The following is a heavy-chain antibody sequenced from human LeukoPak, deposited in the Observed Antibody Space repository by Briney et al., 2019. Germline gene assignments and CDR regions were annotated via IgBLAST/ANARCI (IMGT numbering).Heavy chain of an antibody. J-gene: IGHJ3*02. CDR1: GGSISSYY. CDR3: ARGCWASSGYYYDAFDI. Sequence: TTSETLSLTCTVSGGSISSYYWSWIRQPPGKGLEWIGYIYYSGSTNYNPSLKSRVTISVDTSKNQFSLKLSSVTAADTAVYYCARGCWASSGYYYDAFDIWGQGTMVTVSS. D-gene: IGHD3-22*01. CDR2: IYYSGST. V-gene: IGHV4-59*01.